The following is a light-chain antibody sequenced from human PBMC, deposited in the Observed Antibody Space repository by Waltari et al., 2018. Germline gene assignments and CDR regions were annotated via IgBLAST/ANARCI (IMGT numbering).Light chain of an antibody. CDR1: SSDIGGYNY. J-gene: IGLJ3*02. CDR2: DVT. Sequence: QSALAQPASVSGIPGQSISISCTGTSSDIGGYNYVSWYQQHSGKAPTVILYDVTYRPSGISNRFSGSKSGNTASLTIYGLQAEDEAYYYCSSYTSNISWVFGGGTKLTVL. CDR3: SSYTSNISWV. V-gene: IGLV2-14*03.